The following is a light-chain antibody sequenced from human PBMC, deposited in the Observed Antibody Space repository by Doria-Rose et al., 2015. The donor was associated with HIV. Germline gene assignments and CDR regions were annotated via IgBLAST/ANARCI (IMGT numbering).Light chain of an antibody. J-gene: IGKJ2*01. Sequence: VLTQSPLSLPVTPGQPASISRRSSQSLLHTIGYNYLDWYLQKPGQSPQLLIYLGSNRASGVPDRFSGGGSGTDFTLKISRVEAEDVGVYYCMQALQTPYTFGQGTKLEIK. CDR3: MQALQTPYT. V-gene: IGKV2-28*01. CDR1: QSLLHTIGYNY. CDR2: LGS.